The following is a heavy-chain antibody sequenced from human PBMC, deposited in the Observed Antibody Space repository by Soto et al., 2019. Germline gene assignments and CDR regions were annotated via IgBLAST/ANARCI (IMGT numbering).Heavy chain of an antibody. CDR3: ARQGGRDWLTYFDL. CDR1: GFTFGAFE. D-gene: IGHD6-19*01. J-gene: IGHJ2*01. CDR2: IRNSGDTT. Sequence: DVQLVESGGGLVQPGGSLRLSCAASGFTFGAFEMNWVRQAPGKGPEWISNIRNSGDTTYYADSVKGRFSISRDNANHSLFLQMNRLRPEDTALYYCARQGGRDWLTYFDLWRRGNLVSVSS. V-gene: IGHV3-48*03.